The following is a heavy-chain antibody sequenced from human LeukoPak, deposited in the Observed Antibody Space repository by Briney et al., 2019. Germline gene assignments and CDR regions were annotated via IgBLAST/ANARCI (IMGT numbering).Heavy chain of an antibody. CDR2: IRYDGSNK. Sequence: GGSLRLSCAASGFTFSSYGMHWVRQAPGKGLEWVAFIRYDGSNKYYADSVKGRFTISRDNSKNTLYLQMNSLRAEDTAVHYCAKDAGSYYDSSGYYFWFDPWGQGTLVTVSS. CDR1: GFTFSSYG. D-gene: IGHD3-22*01. CDR3: AKDAGSYYDSSGYYFWFDP. V-gene: IGHV3-30*02. J-gene: IGHJ5*02.